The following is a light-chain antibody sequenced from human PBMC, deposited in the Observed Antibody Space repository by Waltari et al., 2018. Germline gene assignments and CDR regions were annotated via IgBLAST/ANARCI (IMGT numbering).Light chain of an antibody. CDR1: QSITTTY. CDR3: QQYGTSSMYT. J-gene: IGKJ2*01. Sequence: TQSPGTLSLSPGERATLSCRASQSITTTYLAWYQQRPGQAPRLLIYGVSIRATGIPDRFSGSGSGTDFTLTISRLEPEDFAMYYCQQYGTSSMYTFGQGTKLEIK. CDR2: GVS. V-gene: IGKV3-20*01.